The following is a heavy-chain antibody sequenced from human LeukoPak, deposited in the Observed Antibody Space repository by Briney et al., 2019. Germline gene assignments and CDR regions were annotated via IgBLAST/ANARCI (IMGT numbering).Heavy chain of an antibody. J-gene: IGHJ3*02. CDR1: GFTFSSYG. V-gene: IGHV3-30*02. D-gene: IGHD2-2*01. Sequence: GGSLRLSCAASGFTFSSYGMHWVRQAPGKGLEWVAFIRYDGSNKYYADSVKGRFTISRDNSKNTLYLQMNSLRAEDTAVYYCATDIVVVPAAMLDAFDIWGQGTMVTVSS. CDR2: IRYDGSNK. CDR3: ATDIVVVPAAMLDAFDI.